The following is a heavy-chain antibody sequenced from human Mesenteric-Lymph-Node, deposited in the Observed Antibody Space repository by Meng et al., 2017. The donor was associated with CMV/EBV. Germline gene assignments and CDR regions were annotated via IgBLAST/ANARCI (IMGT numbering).Heavy chain of an antibody. D-gene: IGHD2-2*01. Sequence: GESLKISCAASGFTFSSYAMSWVRQAPGKGLEWVSAIGISSADMYYADSVKGRFTISRDNSKNTLYLQMNSLRAEDTAVYYCAKLVPTAFDSWGQGTLVTVSS. J-gene: IGHJ4*02. CDR1: GFTFSSYA. V-gene: IGHV3-23*01. CDR2: IGISSADM. CDR3: AKLVPTAFDS.